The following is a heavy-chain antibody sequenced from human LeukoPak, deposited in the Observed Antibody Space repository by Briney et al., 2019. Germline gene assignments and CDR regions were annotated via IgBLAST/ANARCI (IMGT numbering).Heavy chain of an antibody. CDR3: ASREAYYDSSGYYRPFDY. Sequence: GESLKISCKGSGYSFTSYWIGWVRQMPGKGLEWMGIIYPGDSDTRYSPSFQGQVTISADKSISTAYLQWSSLKASDTAMYYCASREAYYDSSGYYRPFDYWGQGTLVTVSS. CDR2: IYPGDSDT. CDR1: GYSFTSYW. V-gene: IGHV5-51*01. J-gene: IGHJ4*02. D-gene: IGHD3-22*01.